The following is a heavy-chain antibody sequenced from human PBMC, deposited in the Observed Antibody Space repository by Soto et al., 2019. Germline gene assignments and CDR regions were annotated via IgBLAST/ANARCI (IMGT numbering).Heavy chain of an antibody. Sequence: PSETLSLTCTVSGGSISSGGYYWSWIRQHPGKGLEWIGYIYYSGSTYYNPSLKSRVTISVDTSKNQFSLKLSSVTAADTAVYYCARLEQQTYGMDVWGQGTTVTVSS. CDR2: IYYSGST. CDR3: ARLEQQTYGMDV. D-gene: IGHD6-13*01. CDR1: GGSISSGGYY. J-gene: IGHJ6*02. V-gene: IGHV4-31*03.